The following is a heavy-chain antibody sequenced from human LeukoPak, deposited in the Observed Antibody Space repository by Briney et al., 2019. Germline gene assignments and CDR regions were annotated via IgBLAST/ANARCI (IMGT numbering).Heavy chain of an antibody. CDR2: ISYDGSNK. CDR1: GFTFSSYA. CDR3: ARDYRGYSYGRGYFDY. J-gene: IGHJ4*02. V-gene: IGHV3-30-3*01. D-gene: IGHD5-18*01. Sequence: PGGSLRLSCAASGFTFSSYAMHWVRQAPGKGLEWVAVISYDGSNKYYADSVKGRFTISRDNSKNTLYLQMNSLRAEDTAVYYCARDYRGYSYGRGYFDYWGQGTLVTVSS.